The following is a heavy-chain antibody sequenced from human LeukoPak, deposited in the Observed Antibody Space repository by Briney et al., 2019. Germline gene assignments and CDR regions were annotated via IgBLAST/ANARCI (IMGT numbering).Heavy chain of an antibody. D-gene: IGHD5-24*01. J-gene: IGHJ4*02. CDR1: GGTFSSYA. Sequence: SVKVSCKASGGTFSSYAISWVRQAPGQGLEWMGRIIPILGIANYAQKFQGRVTITADKSTSTAYMELSSLRSEDTAVYYCARGIGDGYNFYHYWGQGTLVTVSS. CDR2: IIPILGIA. CDR3: ARGIGDGYNFYHY. V-gene: IGHV1-69*04.